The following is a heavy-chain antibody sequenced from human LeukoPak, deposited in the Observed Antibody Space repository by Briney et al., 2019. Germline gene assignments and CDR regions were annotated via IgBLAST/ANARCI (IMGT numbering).Heavy chain of an antibody. CDR3: AKDLKEYCSGGSCYPGDY. J-gene: IGHJ4*02. D-gene: IGHD2-15*01. V-gene: IGHV3-30*18. CDR1: EFTFSLYG. Sequence: PGGSLRLSCAASEFTFSLYGMHWVRQAPGKGLEWVAVISYDGSNEYYADSVKGRFTISRDNSKNTLYLQMNSLKAEDTAVYYCAKDLKEYCSGGSCYPGDYWGQGTLVTVSS. CDR2: ISYDGSNE.